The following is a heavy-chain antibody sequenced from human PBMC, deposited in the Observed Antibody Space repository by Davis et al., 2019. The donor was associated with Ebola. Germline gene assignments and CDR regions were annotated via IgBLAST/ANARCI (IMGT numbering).Heavy chain of an antibody. CDR1: GFTFSSYW. V-gene: IGHV3-7*03. CDR3: ARDRTTYFGMDV. Sequence: GESLKISCAASGFTFSSYWMSWVRQAPGKGLEWVANIKQDGSEKYYVDSVKGRFTISRDNAKNSLYLQMNSLRAEDTAVYYCARDRTTYFGMDVWGQGTTVTVSS. CDR2: IKQDGSEK. D-gene: IGHD4-17*01. J-gene: IGHJ6*02.